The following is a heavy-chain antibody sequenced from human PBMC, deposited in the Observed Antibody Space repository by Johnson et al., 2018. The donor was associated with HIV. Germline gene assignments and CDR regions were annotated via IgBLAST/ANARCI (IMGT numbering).Heavy chain of an antibody. CDR2: IWYDGSNK. D-gene: IGHD4-11*01. J-gene: IGHJ3*02. Sequence: QVQLVESGGGVVQPGRSLRLSCAASGFTFSSYGMHWVRQAPGKGLEWVAVIWYDGSNKYYADSVKGRFTISGDNSKNTLSLQMNSLRAEDTAVYYCARETVTSGAFDIWGQGTMVTVSS. CDR1: GFTFSSYG. CDR3: ARETVTSGAFDI. V-gene: IGHV3-33*01.